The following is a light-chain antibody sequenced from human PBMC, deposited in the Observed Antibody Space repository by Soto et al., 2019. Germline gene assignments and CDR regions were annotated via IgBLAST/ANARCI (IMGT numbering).Light chain of an antibody. CDR3: QRYGASSFT. Sequence: EIVLTQSPGTLSLSPGERATLSCRASQSVDSSYLSWYQHKPGQAPRLLIYATSSRATGIPDRFSGGGSGTDFTLTISRLEPEDFAVYCCQRYGASSFTFGQGTNLEIK. CDR2: ATS. J-gene: IGKJ2*01. V-gene: IGKV3-20*01. CDR1: QSVDSSY.